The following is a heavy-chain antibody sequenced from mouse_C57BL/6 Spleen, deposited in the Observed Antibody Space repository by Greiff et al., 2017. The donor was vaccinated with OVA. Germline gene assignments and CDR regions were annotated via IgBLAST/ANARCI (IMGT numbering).Heavy chain of an antibody. CDR1: GYTFTSYW. V-gene: IGHV1-61*01. CDR3: ARGDDGYYGAWFAY. Sequence: QVQLQQPGAELVRPGSSVKLSCKASGYTFTSYWMDWVKQRPGQGLEWIGNIYPSDSETHYNQKFKDKATLTVDKSSSTAYMQLSSLTSEDSAVYYCARGDDGYYGAWFAYWGQGTLVTVSA. J-gene: IGHJ3*01. D-gene: IGHD2-3*01. CDR2: IYPSDSET.